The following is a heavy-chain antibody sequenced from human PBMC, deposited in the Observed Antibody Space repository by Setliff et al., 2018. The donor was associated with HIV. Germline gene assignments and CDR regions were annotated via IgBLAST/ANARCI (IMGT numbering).Heavy chain of an antibody. CDR1: GFTFSTYW. CDR2: INQYGSEK. Sequence: GGSLRLPCAASGFTFSTYWMSWVRQAPGKGLEWVANINQYGSEKYYVDSVKGRFTVSRDNAKKSLDLQMNSLGVDDTAVYYCARPGRSNYWDSFDYWGQGILVTVSS. CDR3: ARPGRSNYWDSFDY. J-gene: IGHJ4*02. D-gene: IGHD3-10*01. V-gene: IGHV3-7*01.